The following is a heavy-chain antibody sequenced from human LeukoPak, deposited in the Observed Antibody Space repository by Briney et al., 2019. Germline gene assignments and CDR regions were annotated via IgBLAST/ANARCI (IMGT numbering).Heavy chain of an antibody. J-gene: IGHJ4*02. CDR2: IRGSGGAT. D-gene: IGHD3-10*01. Sequence: GGSLRLSCAASGFTFSSYALSWVRQAPGKGQEWVSAIRGSGGATFYADSVKGRFTVSRDNSKNTLYLQMNSLRAEDTAVYYCARELTEYYGSGSYFDYWGQGTLVTVSS. CDR1: GFTFSSYA. CDR3: ARELTEYYGSGSYFDY. V-gene: IGHV3-23*01.